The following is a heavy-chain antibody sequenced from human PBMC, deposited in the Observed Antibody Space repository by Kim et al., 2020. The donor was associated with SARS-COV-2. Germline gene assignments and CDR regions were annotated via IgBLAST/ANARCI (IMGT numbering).Heavy chain of an antibody. V-gene: IGHV3-30*18. CDR3: AKDLVRSGTTGTTSSPY. CDR2: ISYDGSNK. Sequence: GGSLRLSCAASGFTFSSYGMHWVRQAPGKGLEWVAVISYDGSNKYYADSVKGRFTISRDNSKNTLYLQMNSLRAEDTAVYYCAKDLVRSGTTGTTSSPYWGQGTLVTVSS. J-gene: IGHJ4*02. D-gene: IGHD1-1*01. CDR1: GFTFSSYG.